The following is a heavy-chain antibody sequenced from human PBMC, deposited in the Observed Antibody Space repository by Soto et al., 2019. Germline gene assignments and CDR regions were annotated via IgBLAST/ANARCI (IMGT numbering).Heavy chain of an antibody. CDR2: DDPEDGVT. V-gene: IGHV1-24*01. J-gene: IGHJ5*02. CDR3: ATRPSCYLSGVYYSDL. Sequence: ASEKVACKVSGYTLSKFSMHWLRQAPGKGLEWMGGDDPEDGVTIYAHEFQVRVNMAEDTSTDTVYIERSSLRSEDTAVYYRATRPSCYLSGVYYSDLWAQGILVTVSS. D-gene: IGHD2-2*01. CDR1: GYTLSKFS.